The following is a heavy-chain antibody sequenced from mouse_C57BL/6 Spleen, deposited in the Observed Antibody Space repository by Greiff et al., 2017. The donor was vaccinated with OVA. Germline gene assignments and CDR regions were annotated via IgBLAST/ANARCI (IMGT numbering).Heavy chain of an antibody. D-gene: IGHD2-3*01. CDR1: GYTFTDYE. Sequence: VQLVESGAELVRPGASVTLSCKASGYTFTDYEMHWVKQTPVHGLEWIGAIDPETGGTAYNQKFKGKAILTADKSSSTAYMELRSLTSEDSAVYYCTRFYDGYGAMDYWGQGTSVTVSS. J-gene: IGHJ4*01. CDR2: IDPETGGT. V-gene: IGHV1-15*01. CDR3: TRFYDGYGAMDY.